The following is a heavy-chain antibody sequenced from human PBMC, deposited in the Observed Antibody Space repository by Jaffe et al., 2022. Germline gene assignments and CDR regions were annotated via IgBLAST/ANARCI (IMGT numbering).Heavy chain of an antibody. J-gene: IGHJ4*02. CDR2: LIPIFGTP. D-gene: IGHD1-1*01. V-gene: IGHV1-69*01. CDR3: ARERYPYKTGDYFDY. Sequence: QVQLVQSGAEVREPGSSVKVSCKTSGGTFNSYAIIWVRQAPGQGLEWMGGLIPIFGTPNYAQKFQGRITLSADESTSTAYMELSSLRSEDTALYFCARERYPYKTGDYFDYWGQGTLVTVSS. CDR1: GGTFNSYA.